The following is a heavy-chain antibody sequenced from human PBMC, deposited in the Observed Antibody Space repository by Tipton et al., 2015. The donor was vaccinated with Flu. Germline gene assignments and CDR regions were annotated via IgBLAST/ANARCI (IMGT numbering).Heavy chain of an antibody. D-gene: IGHD4-11*01. CDR3: ARRDYSNYVSEPKNWFDT. CDR1: GVFFSSYY. Sequence: TLSLTCTVSGVFFSSYYWNWIRQPPGKGLEWIGNIHHTGNRYYNPSLKSRVTLSVDTSKNQFSLKLTSVTAADTAVYYCARRDYSNYVSEPKNWFDTWGQGILVTVSS. CDR2: IHHTGNR. J-gene: IGHJ5*02. V-gene: IGHV4-59*08.